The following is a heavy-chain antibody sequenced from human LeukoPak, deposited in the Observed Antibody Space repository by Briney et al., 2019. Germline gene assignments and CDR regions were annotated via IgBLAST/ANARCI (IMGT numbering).Heavy chain of an antibody. D-gene: IGHD3-10*01. V-gene: IGHV3-74*01. CDR1: GVTFSSYW. J-gene: IGHJ4*02. CDR2: INSDGRNI. Sequence: GGSLRLSCVASGVTFSSYWMHWVRQAPGKGLVWVSRINSDGRNINYADSVKGRFTISRDNAKNTLYLQMNSLRVEDTAVYYCTRGPPDGSGNYYPGDFWGQGTLVTVSS. CDR3: TRGPPDGSGNYYPGDF.